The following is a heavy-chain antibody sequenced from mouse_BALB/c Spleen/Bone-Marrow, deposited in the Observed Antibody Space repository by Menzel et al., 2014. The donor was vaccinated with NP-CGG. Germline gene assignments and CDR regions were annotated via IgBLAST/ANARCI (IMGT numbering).Heavy chain of an antibody. J-gene: IGHJ3*01. Sequence: VKLVESGPGLMAPSQSLSITCTVSGFSLTSYGVHWVRQPPGKGLEWLGIIWAGGNTNYNSALMSRLSISKDNSKSQVFLKMNSLQTDDTAMYYCARELGAWFAYWGQGTLVTVSA. CDR3: ARELGAWFAY. CDR1: GFSLTSYG. CDR2: IWAGGNT. D-gene: IGHD4-1*01. V-gene: IGHV2-9*02.